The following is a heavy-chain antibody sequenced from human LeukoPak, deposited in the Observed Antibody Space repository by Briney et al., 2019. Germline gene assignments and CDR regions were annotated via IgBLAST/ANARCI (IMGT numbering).Heavy chain of an antibody. J-gene: IGHJ4*02. CDR2: ISGYGSGT. Sequence: GGSLRLSCAASGFNFGAFSLTWIRQAPGRGLEWVSVISGYGSGTNYAGSVKGRLTVSRDNSKNILYLQMSSLRAEDTAMYYCEKIPQPEQWLVADYDYWGQGTLVTVSS. CDR3: EKIPQPEQWLVADYDY. CDR1: GFNFGAFS. V-gene: IGHV3-23*01. D-gene: IGHD6-19*01.